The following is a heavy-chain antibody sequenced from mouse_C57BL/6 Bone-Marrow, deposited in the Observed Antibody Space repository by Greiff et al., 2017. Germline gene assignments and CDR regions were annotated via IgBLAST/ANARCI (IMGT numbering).Heavy chain of an antibody. CDR1: GFTFSSYA. CDR2: ISSGGDYT. CDR3: TRPYVHYAMDY. Sequence: EVMLLESGEGLVKPGGSLKLSCAASGFTFSSYAMSWVRQTPEKRLEWVAYISSGGDYTYYADTVKGRFTISRDNARNTLYLQMSSLKSEDTAMYYCTRPYVHYAMDYWGQGTSVTVSS. V-gene: IGHV5S21*01. D-gene: IGHD2-14*01. J-gene: IGHJ4*01.